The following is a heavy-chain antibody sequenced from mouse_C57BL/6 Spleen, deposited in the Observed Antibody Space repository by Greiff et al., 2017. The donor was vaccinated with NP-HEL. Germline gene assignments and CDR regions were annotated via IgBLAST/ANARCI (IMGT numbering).Heavy chain of an antibody. V-gene: IGHV3-6*01. CDR2: ISYDGSN. Sequence: EVQLQQSGPGLVKPSQSLSLTCSVTGYSITSGYYWNWIRQFPGNKLEWMGYISYDGSNNYNPSLKNRISITRDTSKNQFFLKLNSVTTEDTATYYCARDSYGSSYGYFDVWGTGTTVTVSS. CDR3: ARDSYGSSYGYFDV. D-gene: IGHD1-1*01. J-gene: IGHJ1*03. CDR1: GYSITSGYY.